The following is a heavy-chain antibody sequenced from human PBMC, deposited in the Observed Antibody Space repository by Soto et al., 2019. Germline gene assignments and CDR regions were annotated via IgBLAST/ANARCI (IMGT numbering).Heavy chain of an antibody. Sequence: PSETLSLTCTVSGGSISSGGYYWSWIRQHPGKGLEWIGYIYYSGSTYYNPSLKSRVTISVDTSKNQFSLKLSSVTAADTAVYYCARDIDRVGGMDVWGQGTTVTVSS. CDR2: IYYSGST. CDR3: ARDIDRVGGMDV. D-gene: IGHD2-2*01. CDR1: GGSISSGGYY. V-gene: IGHV4-31*03. J-gene: IGHJ6*02.